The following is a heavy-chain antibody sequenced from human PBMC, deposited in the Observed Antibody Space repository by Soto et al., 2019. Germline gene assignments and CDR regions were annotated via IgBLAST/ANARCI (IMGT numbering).Heavy chain of an antibody. CDR1: GFTFSSYS. V-gene: IGHV3-48*01. Sequence: EVQLVESGGGLVQPGGSLRLSCAASGFTFSSYSMNWVRQAPGKGLEWVSYISSSSTIYYADSVKGRFTISRDNAKNSLYLQMNSLRAEDTAVYYCARAPSSLGSRKAFDIWGQGTMVTVSS. CDR3: ARAPSSLGSRKAFDI. D-gene: IGHD3-16*02. CDR2: ISSSSTI. J-gene: IGHJ3*02.